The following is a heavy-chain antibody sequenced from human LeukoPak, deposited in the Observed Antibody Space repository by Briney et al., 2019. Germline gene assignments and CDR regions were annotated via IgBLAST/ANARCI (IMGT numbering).Heavy chain of an antibody. CDR3: ARVGGYDFWSGYSDY. V-gene: IGHV3-30-3*01. J-gene: IGHJ4*02. CDR2: ISYDGNNK. Sequence: PGGSLRLSCAASGFTFSSYAMQWVRQAPGKGLEWVALISYDGNNKYYADSVKGRFTISRDNSKNTLYLQMNSLRAEDTALYHCARVGGYDFWSGYSDYWGQGTLVTVSS. D-gene: IGHD3-3*01. CDR1: GFTFSSYA.